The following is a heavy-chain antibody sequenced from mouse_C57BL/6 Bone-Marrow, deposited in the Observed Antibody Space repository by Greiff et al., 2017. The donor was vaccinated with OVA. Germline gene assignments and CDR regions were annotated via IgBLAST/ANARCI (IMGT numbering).Heavy chain of an antibody. J-gene: IGHJ1*03. CDR2: IRNKANNHAT. D-gene: IGHD1-1*01. Sequence: EVQLVESGGGLVQPGGSMKLSCAASGFTFSDAWMDWVRQSPEKGLEWVAEIRNKANNHATYYAESVKGRFTISRDDSKSSVYLQMNSLRAEDTGIYYCTRHPTYGSRDWYFDVWGTGTTVTVSS. CDR3: TRHPTYGSRDWYFDV. CDR1: GFTFSDAW. V-gene: IGHV6-6*01.